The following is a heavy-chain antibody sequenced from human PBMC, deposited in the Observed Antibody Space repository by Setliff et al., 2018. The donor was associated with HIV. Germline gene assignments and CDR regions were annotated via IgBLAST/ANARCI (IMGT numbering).Heavy chain of an antibody. CDR1: GFTFSSYW. V-gene: IGHV3-74*01. J-gene: IGHJ6*03. Sequence: PGGSLRLSCAASGFTFSSYWMHWVRQAPGEGLVWVARVNTDGSSTNYADSVKGRFTISRDNAKNTLNLQMHSLRAEDTAVYFCVREAWSAIRYFDWLLSYMDVWGKGTAVTVSS. CDR2: VNTDGSST. D-gene: IGHD3-9*01. CDR3: VREAWSAIRYFDWLLSYMDV.